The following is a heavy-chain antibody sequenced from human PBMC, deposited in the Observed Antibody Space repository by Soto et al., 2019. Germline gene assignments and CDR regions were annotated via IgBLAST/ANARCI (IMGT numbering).Heavy chain of an antibody. CDR2: ISGSSGYT. V-gene: IGHV3-11*06. Sequence: GSRRVSGAAAGLSLSDSYISSVRQAPGKGLEWVAYISGSSGYTGYADSVKGRFTISRDNAKNSLYLQMNSLRVEDTAVYYCARDRGGYGPPDVWGQGTTVTVSS. CDR1: GLSLSDSY. D-gene: IGHD3-10*01. CDR3: ARDRGGYGPPDV. J-gene: IGHJ6*02.